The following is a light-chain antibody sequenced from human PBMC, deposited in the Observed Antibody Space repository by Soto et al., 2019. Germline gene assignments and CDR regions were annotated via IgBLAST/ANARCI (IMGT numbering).Light chain of an antibody. CDR3: QQYESTPPT. J-gene: IGKJ2*01. CDR1: XXVLYSSNNKNY. CDR2: WAS. V-gene: IGKV4-1*01. Sequence: DIVMTQSPDSLAVSXXXXATXNCKSSXXVLYSSNNKNYLAWYQQRPGQPPKLLIYWASTRESGVPDRFSGSGSGTDFTLTITSLQAEDVAVYYCQQYESTPPTFGQGTKLEIK.